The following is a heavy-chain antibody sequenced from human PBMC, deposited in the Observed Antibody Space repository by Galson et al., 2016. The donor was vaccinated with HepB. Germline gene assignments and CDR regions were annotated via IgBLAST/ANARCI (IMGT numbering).Heavy chain of an antibody. Sequence: SVKVSCKASGYTLSSLYLPWVRQAPGQGLEWMGRIDPRGGYTVYAQQFQGRVTMTRDTSTSTVYMELSRLRNDDTAVYHCARAVDYGDTDALDIWGQGTKVTVSS. CDR3: ARAVDYGDTDALDI. D-gene: IGHD4-17*01. CDR2: IDPRGGYT. V-gene: IGHV1-46*01. J-gene: IGHJ3*02. CDR1: GYTLSSLY.